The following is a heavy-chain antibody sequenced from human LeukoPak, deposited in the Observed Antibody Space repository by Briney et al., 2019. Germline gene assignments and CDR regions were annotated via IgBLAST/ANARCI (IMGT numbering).Heavy chain of an antibody. Sequence: SQTLSLTCTVSGGSISSGSYYWSWIRQPAGKGLEWIGRIYTSGSTNYNPSLKSRVTISVDTSKNQFSLKLSSVTAADPAVYYCARDRSSVWIDAFDIWGQGTMLTVSS. CDR1: GGSISSGSYY. CDR2: IYTSGST. CDR3: ARDRSSVWIDAFDI. D-gene: IGHD6-19*01. J-gene: IGHJ3*02. V-gene: IGHV4-61*02.